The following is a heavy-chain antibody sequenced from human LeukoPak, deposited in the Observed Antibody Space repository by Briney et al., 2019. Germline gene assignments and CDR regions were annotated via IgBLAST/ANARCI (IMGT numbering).Heavy chain of an antibody. D-gene: IGHD3-3*01. V-gene: IGHV1-8*01. Sequence: ASVKVSCKASGYTFTSYDINWVRQATGQGLEWMGWMNPNSGNTGYAPKFQGRVTMTRKPSISTAYTELSSLRSEDTAVYSCARADQDFWSGYYSNWFDPWGQGTLVTVSS. CDR1: GYTFTSYD. J-gene: IGHJ5*02. CDR2: MNPNSGNT. CDR3: ARADQDFWSGYYSNWFDP.